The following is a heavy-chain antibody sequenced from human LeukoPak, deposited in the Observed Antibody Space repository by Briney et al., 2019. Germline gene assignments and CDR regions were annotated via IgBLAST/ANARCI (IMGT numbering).Heavy chain of an antibody. CDR3: ASGFMITFGGVIAQGDWFDP. Sequence: GASVKVSCKASGYTFTGYYMHWVRQAPGQGLEWMGWINPNSGGTNYIQKFQGRVTMTRDTSISTAYMELSRLRSDGTAVYYCASGFMITFGGVIAQGDWFDPWGQGTLVTVSS. CDR2: INPNSGGT. D-gene: IGHD3-16*02. J-gene: IGHJ5*02. V-gene: IGHV1-2*02. CDR1: GYTFTGYY.